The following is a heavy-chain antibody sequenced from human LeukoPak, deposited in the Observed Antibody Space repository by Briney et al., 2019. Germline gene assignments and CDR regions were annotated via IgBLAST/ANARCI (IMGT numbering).Heavy chain of an antibody. CDR3: ARDQVGGYYLTYYFDY. D-gene: IGHD3-22*01. CDR1: GFTFSSYA. V-gene: IGHV3-30-3*01. Sequence: GRSLRLSCAASGFTFSSYAMHWVRQAPGKGLEWVAVISYDGSNKYYADSVKGRFTISRDNSKNTLYLQMNSLRAEDTAVYYCARDQVGGYYLTYYFDYWGQGTLVTVSS. CDR2: ISYDGSNK. J-gene: IGHJ4*02.